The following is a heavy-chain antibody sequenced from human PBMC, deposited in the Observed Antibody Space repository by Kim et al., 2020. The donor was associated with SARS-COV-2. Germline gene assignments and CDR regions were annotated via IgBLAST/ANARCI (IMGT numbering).Heavy chain of an antibody. CDR3: AKLYSPYYDFWSGYYPFDY. CDR1: GFNFSSYA. J-gene: IGHJ4*02. Sequence: GGSLRLSCAASGFNFSSYAMSWVRQAPGKGLEWVSAISGSGGSTYYADSVKGRFTISRDNSKNTLYLQMNSLRAEDTAVYYCAKLYSPYYDFWSGYYPFDYWGQGTLVTVSS. CDR2: ISGSGGST. D-gene: IGHD3-3*01. V-gene: IGHV3-23*01.